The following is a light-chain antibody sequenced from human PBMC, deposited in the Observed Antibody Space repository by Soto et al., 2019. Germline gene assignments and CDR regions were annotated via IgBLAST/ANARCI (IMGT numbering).Light chain of an antibody. J-gene: IGKJ2*01. Sequence: DIVMTPTPLSSPVTLGQPASISCSSSRSLVHSDGNTYLTWLHRPPGQPPRLLISQVSYRFSGAPDTVSGSGAGTDFTLRISRVEVEDVGVYYCMQATEFPYTFGQGTTLEIK. CDR2: QVS. V-gene: IGKV2-24*01. CDR3: MQATEFPYT. CDR1: RSLVHSDGNTY.